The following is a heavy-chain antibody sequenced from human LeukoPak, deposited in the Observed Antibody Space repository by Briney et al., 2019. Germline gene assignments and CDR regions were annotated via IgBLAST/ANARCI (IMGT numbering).Heavy chain of an antibody. D-gene: IGHD3-22*01. J-gene: IGHJ6*03. CDR1: GGTFSSYA. CDR2: IIPIFGTA. V-gene: IGHV1-69*13. Sequence: SVKVSCKASGGTFSSYAISWVRQAPGQGLEWMGGIIPIFGTANYAQKFQGGVTITADESTSTAYMELSSLRSEDTAVYYCARTPSIYYDSSGYYPVPGYYYMDVWGKGTTVTISS. CDR3: ARTPSIYYDSSGYYPVPGYYYMDV.